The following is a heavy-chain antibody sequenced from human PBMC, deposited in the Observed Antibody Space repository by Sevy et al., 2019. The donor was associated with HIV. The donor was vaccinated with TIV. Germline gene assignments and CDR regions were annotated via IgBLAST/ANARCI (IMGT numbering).Heavy chain of an antibody. CDR2: ISNSGNTI. J-gene: IGHJ4*02. D-gene: IGHD4-17*01. Sequence: GGSLRLSCAASGFTFSSYEMSWVRQAPGKGLEWVSYISNSGNTISYSDSVRGRFTISRDNARNSLYLQMNSLRAEDTAVYYCARDLPPSATTVAHFDCWGQGTLVTVSS. CDR1: GFTFSSYE. V-gene: IGHV3-48*03. CDR3: ARDLPPSATTVAHFDC.